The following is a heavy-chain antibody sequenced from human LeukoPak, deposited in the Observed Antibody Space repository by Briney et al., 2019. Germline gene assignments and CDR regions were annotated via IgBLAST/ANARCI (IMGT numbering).Heavy chain of an antibody. CDR2: IYYSGST. Sequence: SETLSLTCTVSGGSISSSSYYWGWIRQPPGKGLEWIGCIYYSGSTYYNPSLKSRVTISVDTSKNQFSLKLSSVTAADTAVYYCARPSSSWYNWFDPWGQGTLVTVSS. J-gene: IGHJ5*02. CDR3: ARPSSSWYNWFDP. CDR1: GGSISSSSYY. V-gene: IGHV4-39*01. D-gene: IGHD6-13*01.